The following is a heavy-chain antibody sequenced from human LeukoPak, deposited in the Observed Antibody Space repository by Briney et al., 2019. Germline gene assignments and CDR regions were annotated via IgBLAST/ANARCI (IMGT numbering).Heavy chain of an antibody. D-gene: IGHD3-10*01. J-gene: IGHJ4*02. CDR2: ISYDGSNI. CDR3: ARVYQIFLWFGELLQKGGFGY. V-gene: IGHV3-30-3*01. CDR1: GITFSGYA. Sequence: GRSLRLSCAASGITFSGYAMHWVRQAPGKGLEWVAVISYDGSNIYYADSVKGRFTISRDNSNNTLYLQMNSLRAEDTAVYYCARVYQIFLWFGELLQKGGFGYWGQGTLVTVSS.